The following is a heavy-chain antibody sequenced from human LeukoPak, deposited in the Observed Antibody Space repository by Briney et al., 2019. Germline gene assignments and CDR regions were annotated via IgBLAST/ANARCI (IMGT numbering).Heavy chain of an antibody. J-gene: IGHJ4*02. V-gene: IGHV4-39*07. CDR3: ARVYHTAMVTW. Sequence: PSETLSLTCTVSGGSISSSSYYWGWIRQPPGKGLEWIGSIYYSGSTYYNPSLKSRVTISVDTSKNQFSLKLSSVTAADTAVYYCARVYHTAMVTWWGQGTLVTVSS. CDR1: GGSISSSSYY. CDR2: IYYSGST. D-gene: IGHD5-18*01.